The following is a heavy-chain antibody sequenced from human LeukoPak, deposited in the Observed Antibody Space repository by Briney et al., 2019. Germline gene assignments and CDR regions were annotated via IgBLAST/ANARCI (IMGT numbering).Heavy chain of an antibody. CDR2: IYYSGST. CDR3: ARDRYYYDTSGPPLDI. Sequence: SETLSLTCTVSGGSISSYYWSWIRQPPGKGLEWIGYIYYSGSTNYNPSLKSRVTISVDTSKNQFSLKLSSVTAADTAVYYCARDRYYYDTSGPPLDIWGQGTMVTVSS. D-gene: IGHD3-22*01. V-gene: IGHV4-59*01. CDR1: GGSISSYY. J-gene: IGHJ3*02.